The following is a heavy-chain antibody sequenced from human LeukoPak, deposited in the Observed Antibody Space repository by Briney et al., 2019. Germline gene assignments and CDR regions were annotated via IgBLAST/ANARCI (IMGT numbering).Heavy chain of an antibody. Sequence: GGSLRLSCATSGFTFSDYYMSWIRQAPGKGLEWVSYISSSGSPIYYADSVKGRFTISRDNAKNSLYLQMNSLRAEDTAVYYCARNWGRGSGSTLGYYYYYYMDVWGKGTTVTISS. D-gene: IGHD3-10*01. V-gene: IGHV3-11*04. CDR3: ARNWGRGSGSTLGYYYYYYMDV. CDR2: ISSSGSPI. J-gene: IGHJ6*03. CDR1: GFTFSDYY.